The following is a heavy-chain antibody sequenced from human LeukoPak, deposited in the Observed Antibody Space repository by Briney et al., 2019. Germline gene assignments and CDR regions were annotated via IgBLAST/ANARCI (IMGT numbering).Heavy chain of an antibody. V-gene: IGHV4-39*07. CDR3: ARRIAASDAFDY. Sequence: PSETLSLTCTVSGGSISSSSYYWGWIRQPPGKGLEWIGSIYYSGSTYYNPSLKSRVTMSVDTSKNQFSLSLTSVTAADTAVYYCARRIAASDAFDYWGRGTLVTVSS. J-gene: IGHJ4*02. CDR2: IYYSGST. CDR1: GGSISSSSYY. D-gene: IGHD6-25*01.